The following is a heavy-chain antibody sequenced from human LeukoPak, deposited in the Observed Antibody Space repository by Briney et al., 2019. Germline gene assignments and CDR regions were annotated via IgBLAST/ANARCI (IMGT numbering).Heavy chain of an antibody. D-gene: IGHD2-2*01. CDR3: ARDRGRAFYCSSTSCWVGIDP. CDR1: GYTFTSYG. Sequence: GASVKVSCKASGYTFTSYGISWVRQAPGQGLEWMGWISAYNGNTIYAQKVQGRVTMTTDTSTSTAYMELRSLRSDDTAVYYCARDRGRAFYCSSTSCWVGIDPWGQGTLVTVSS. CDR2: ISAYNGNT. V-gene: IGHV1-18*01. J-gene: IGHJ5*02.